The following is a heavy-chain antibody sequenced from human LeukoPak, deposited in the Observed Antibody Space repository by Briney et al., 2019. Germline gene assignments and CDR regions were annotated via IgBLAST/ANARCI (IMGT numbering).Heavy chain of an antibody. CDR3: ARLGMHETWQQLVAY. CDR2: IYYSGST. CDR1: GGSISSYY. Sequence: SETLSLTCTGSGGSISSYYWSWIRQPPGKALEWIVYIYYSGSTNYNPSLKSRVTISVDTSKNQFSLKLSSVTAADTAVYYCARLGMHETWQQLVAYWGQRTLVTVSS. J-gene: IGHJ4*02. D-gene: IGHD5-24*01. V-gene: IGHV4-59*08.